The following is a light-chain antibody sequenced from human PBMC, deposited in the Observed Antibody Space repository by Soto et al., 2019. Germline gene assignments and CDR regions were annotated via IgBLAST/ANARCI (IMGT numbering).Light chain of an antibody. CDR1: QSVNLK. Sequence: ETMMTQSPGTLSVSPGEGATLSCTASQSVNLKLAWYQQKPGQPPRPLLYGASTRATGIPVRFRGSGSGTEFPLTISRPQSEDYAGYYCHQYDAWPRGTFGPGTKVEIK. V-gene: IGKV3-15*01. CDR2: GAS. J-gene: IGKJ3*01. CDR3: HQYDAWPRGT.